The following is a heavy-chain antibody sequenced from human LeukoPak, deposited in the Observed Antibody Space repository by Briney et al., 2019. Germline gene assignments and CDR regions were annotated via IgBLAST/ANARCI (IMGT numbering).Heavy chain of an antibody. Sequence: PSETLSLTCTVSGGSISSYYWSWIRQPPGKGLEWIGYIHYSGSTNYNPSLKSRVTISVDTSKSQFSLKLSSVTAADTAVYYCARDRGVPAAPDAFDIWGQGTMVTVSS. D-gene: IGHD2-2*01. CDR1: GGSISSYY. V-gene: IGHV4-59*01. J-gene: IGHJ3*02. CDR3: ARDRGVPAAPDAFDI. CDR2: IHYSGST.